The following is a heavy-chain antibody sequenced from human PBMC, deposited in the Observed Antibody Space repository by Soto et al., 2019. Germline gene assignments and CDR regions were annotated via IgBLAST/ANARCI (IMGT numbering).Heavy chain of an antibody. CDR2: INPNSGGT. D-gene: IGHD6-6*01. J-gene: IGHJ6*02. CDR1: GYTFTGYY. CDR3: ASFEYSSSSFYYYYGMDV. V-gene: IGHV1-2*02. Sequence: ASVKVSCKASGYTFTGYYMHWVRQAPGQGLEWMGWINPNSGGTNYAQKFQGRVTMTRDTSISTDYMELSRLRSDDTAVYYCASFEYSSSSFYYYYGMDVWGQGXTVTAP.